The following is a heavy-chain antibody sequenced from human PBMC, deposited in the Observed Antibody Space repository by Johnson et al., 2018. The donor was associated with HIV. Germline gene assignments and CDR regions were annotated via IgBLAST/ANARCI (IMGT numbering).Heavy chain of an antibody. CDR1: GFTVSSNY. CDR3: VRSPNWALGDI. D-gene: IGHD7-27*01. J-gene: IGHJ3*02. CDR2: ISNDGNNK. V-gene: IGHV3-30*03. Sequence: QVQLVESGGGLIQPGGSLRLSCAASGFTVSSNYMSWVRQAPDKGLEWVAFISNDGNNKYHADSVKGRFTISRDNSKNTLFLQMNSLTADDTAIYYCVRSPNWALGDIWGQGTMATVSS.